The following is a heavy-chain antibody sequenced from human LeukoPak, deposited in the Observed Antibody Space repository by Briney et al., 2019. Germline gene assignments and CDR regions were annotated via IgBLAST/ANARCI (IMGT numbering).Heavy chain of an antibody. D-gene: IGHD6-6*01. Sequence: ASVKVSCKVSGYTLTELSMHWVRQAPGKGLEWMGGFDPEDGETIYAQKFQGRVTITRNTSISTAYMELSSLRSEDTAVYYCASGYSSSYRRSGDDAFDIWGQGTMVTVSS. CDR3: ASGYSSSYRRSGDDAFDI. CDR2: FDPEDGET. V-gene: IGHV1-24*01. J-gene: IGHJ3*02. CDR1: GYTLTELS.